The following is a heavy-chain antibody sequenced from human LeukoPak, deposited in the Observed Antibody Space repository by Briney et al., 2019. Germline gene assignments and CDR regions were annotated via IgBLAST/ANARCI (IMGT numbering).Heavy chain of an antibody. Sequence: SETLSLTCTASGGSISSYYWSWIRQPPGKGLEWIGYIYYSGSTNYNPSLKSRVTISVDTSKNQFSLKLSSVTAADTAVYYCARYSSSWHYFDYWGQGTLVTVSS. CDR2: IYYSGST. V-gene: IGHV4-59*08. CDR3: ARYSSSWHYFDY. CDR1: GGSISSYY. D-gene: IGHD6-13*01. J-gene: IGHJ4*02.